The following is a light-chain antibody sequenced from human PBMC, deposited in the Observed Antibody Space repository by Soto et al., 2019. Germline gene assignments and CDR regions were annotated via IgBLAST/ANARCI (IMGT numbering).Light chain of an antibody. V-gene: IGKV1-5*01. Sequence: DIQMTQSPSTLSASVGDRVTITCRASQTISNWLAWYQQKPGKAPRLLIYDASTLESGVPSWFSGSASGTEFTLTISSLQPDDFATYYCQQHTFGQGTKLEIK. CDR1: QTISNW. CDR3: QQHT. CDR2: DAS. J-gene: IGKJ2*01.